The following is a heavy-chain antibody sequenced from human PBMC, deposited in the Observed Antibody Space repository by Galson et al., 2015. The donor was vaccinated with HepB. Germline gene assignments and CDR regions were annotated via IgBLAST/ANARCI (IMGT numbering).Heavy chain of an antibody. CDR2: IWYDGSNK. Sequence: SLRLSCAASGFTFSSYGMHWVRQAPGKGLEWVAVIWYDGSNKYYADSVKGRFTISRDNSKNTLYLQMNSLRAEDTAVYYCARDPYYYGSGSYHFVYWGQGTLVTVSS. CDR3: ARDPYYYGSGSYHFVY. J-gene: IGHJ4*02. D-gene: IGHD3-10*01. V-gene: IGHV3-33*01. CDR1: GFTFSSYG.